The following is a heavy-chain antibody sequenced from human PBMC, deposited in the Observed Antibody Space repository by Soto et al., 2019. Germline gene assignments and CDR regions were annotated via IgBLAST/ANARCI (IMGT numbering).Heavy chain of an antibody. CDR3: ARITDGYNTFDY. V-gene: IGHV3-53*01. CDR1: GFTVSSNY. CDR2: IYSGGST. Sequence: GGSLRLSCAASGFTVSSNYMSWVRQAPGKGLEWVSVIYSGGSTYYADSVKGRFTISRDNSKDTLYLQMNSLRAEDTAVYYCARITDGYNTFDYWGQGTLVTVSS. J-gene: IGHJ4*02. D-gene: IGHD5-12*01.